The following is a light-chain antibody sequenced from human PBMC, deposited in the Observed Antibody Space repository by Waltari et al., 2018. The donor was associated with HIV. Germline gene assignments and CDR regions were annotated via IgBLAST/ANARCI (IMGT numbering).Light chain of an antibody. CDR3: YSTDSGDHHQGV. CDR2: DDN. Sequence: SYELTQPPSVSLSPGQTARITCSWEALPEKSAYWYRQKPGQAPILVIYDDNKRPAAIPEGLSGSKSGAVAILTVNAAQVDDEGDYYCYSTDSGDHHQGVFGPGTTVSVL. CDR1: ALPEKS. J-gene: IGLJ1*01. V-gene: IGLV3-10*01.